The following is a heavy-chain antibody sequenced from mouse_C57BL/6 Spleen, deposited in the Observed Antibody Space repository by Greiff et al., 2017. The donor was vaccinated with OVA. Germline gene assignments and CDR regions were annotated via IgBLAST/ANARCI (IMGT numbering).Heavy chain of an antibody. CDR3: ARDAGTGYFDY. Sequence: EVQVVDSGGGLVQSGRSLRLSCATSGFTFSDFYMEWVRQAPGKGLEWIAASRNKANDYTTEYSASVKGRFIVSRDTSQSILYLQMNALRAEDTAIYYCARDAGTGYFDYWGQGTTLTVSS. V-gene: IGHV7-1*01. CDR2: SRNKANDYTT. CDR1: GFTFSDFY. D-gene: IGHD4-1*01. J-gene: IGHJ2*01.